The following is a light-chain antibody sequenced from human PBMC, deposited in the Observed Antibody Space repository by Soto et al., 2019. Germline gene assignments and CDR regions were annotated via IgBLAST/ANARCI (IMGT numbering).Light chain of an antibody. J-gene: IGKJ3*01. V-gene: IGKV1-9*01. Sequence: DIQLTQSPSFLSASVGDRVTITCRASQGISSYLAWYQQRPGKAPNLLIYAASTWQSGVPSRFSASGSVPDFALTISSLQPEDCATYCCQQLNSYPFTFGPGTKVDIK. CDR2: AAS. CDR1: QGISSY. CDR3: QQLNSYPFT.